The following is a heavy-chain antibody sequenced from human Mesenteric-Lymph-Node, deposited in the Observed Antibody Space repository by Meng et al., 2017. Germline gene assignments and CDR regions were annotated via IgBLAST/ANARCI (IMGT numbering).Heavy chain of an antibody. D-gene: IGHD6-19*01. J-gene: IGHJ4*02. CDR3: ARDPTAVAGYFDY. CDR1: GASISSDW. V-gene: IGHV4-4*02. Sequence: QVQLQEAGTGLVKASGTRSLTCAVSGASISSDWWSWVRQPPGKGLEWIGEIYQTGSTNYNPSLKSRVTISIDKSKNQFSLKLTSVTAADTALYYCARDPTAVAGYFDYWGRGTLVTVSS. CDR2: IYQTGST.